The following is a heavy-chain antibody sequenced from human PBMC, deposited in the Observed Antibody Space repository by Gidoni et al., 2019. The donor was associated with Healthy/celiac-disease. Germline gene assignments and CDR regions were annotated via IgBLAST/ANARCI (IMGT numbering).Heavy chain of an antibody. CDR1: GFTFSSYS. D-gene: IGHD3-22*01. CDR3: AREFRYYYDSSGYSPYPSAFDI. J-gene: IGHJ3*02. CDR2: ISSSSSTI. Sequence: EVQLVESGGGLVQPGGSLRLSCAASGFTFSSYSMNWVRQAPGKGLEWVSYISSSSSTIYYADSVKGRFTISRDNAKNSLYLQMNSLRAEDTAVYYCAREFRYYYDSSGYSPYPSAFDIWGQGTMVTVSS. V-gene: IGHV3-48*01.